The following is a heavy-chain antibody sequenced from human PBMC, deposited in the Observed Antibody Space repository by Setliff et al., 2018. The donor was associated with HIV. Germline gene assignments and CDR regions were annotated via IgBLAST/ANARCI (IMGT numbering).Heavy chain of an antibody. Sequence: ASVKVSCKASGYTLTDYYVQWVRQAPGQGLEWMGWVNPHDGGTYYAQILEGRVTMTRDTSTSTAYMELSRLRSDDTAVYYCARVADRNYDFWSAYEYWGQGTLVTVSS. V-gene: IGHV1-2*02. CDR3: ARVADRNYDFWSAYEY. D-gene: IGHD3-3*01. J-gene: IGHJ4*02. CDR1: GYTLTDYY. CDR2: VNPHDGGT.